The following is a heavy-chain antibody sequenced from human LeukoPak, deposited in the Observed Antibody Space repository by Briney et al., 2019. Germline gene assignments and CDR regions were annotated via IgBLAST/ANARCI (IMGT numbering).Heavy chain of an antibody. V-gene: IGHV4-39*07. D-gene: IGHD7-27*01. CDR1: GGSISSSSYY. J-gene: IGHJ4*02. Sequence: SETLSLTCTVSGGSISSSSYYWGWIRQPPGKGLEWIGSIYYSGSTNYNPSLKSRVTISVDTSKNQFSLKLSSVTAADTAVYYCARDRSGAHYFDYWGQGTLVTVSS. CDR2: IYYSGST. CDR3: ARDRSGAHYFDY.